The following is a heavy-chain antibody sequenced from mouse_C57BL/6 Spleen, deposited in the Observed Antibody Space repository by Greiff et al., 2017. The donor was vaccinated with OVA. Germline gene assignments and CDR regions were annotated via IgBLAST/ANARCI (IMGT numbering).Heavy chain of an antibody. CDR1: GYSITSGYY. D-gene: IGHD2-5*01. CDR3: ARETYYSNYQFAY. V-gene: IGHV3-6*01. CDR2: ISYDGSN. J-gene: IGHJ3*01. Sequence: EESGPGLVKPSQSLSLTCSVTGYSITSGYYWNWIRQFPGNKLEWMGYISYDGSNNYNPSLKNRISITRDTSKNQFFLKLNSVTTEDTATYYCARETYYSNYQFAYWGQGTLVTVSA.